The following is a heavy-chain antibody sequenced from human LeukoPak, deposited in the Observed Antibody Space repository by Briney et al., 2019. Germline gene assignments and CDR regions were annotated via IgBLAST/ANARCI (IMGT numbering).Heavy chain of an antibody. CDR3: ARVPYCAKGICYYHYYMDV. CDR1: GFTFSDYY. D-gene: IGHD2-8*01. Sequence: PGGSLRLSCAASGFTFSDYYMTWIRQAPGKGLEWVSYVSSGAGTVYYADSVKGRFTISRDNAKNSLYLQIHSLRADDTAVYYCARVPYCAKGICYYHYYMDVWGKGTTVTVSS. J-gene: IGHJ6*03. CDR2: VSSGAGTV. V-gene: IGHV3-11*04.